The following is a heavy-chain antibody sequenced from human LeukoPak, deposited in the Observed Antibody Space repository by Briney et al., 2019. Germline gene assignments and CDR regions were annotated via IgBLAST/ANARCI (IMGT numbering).Heavy chain of an antibody. CDR2: IYYRGNT. CDR1: GDSIRNYY. Sequence: SQTLSLTCTVSGDSIRNYYWSWIRQPPGKGLEWIGYIYYRGNTNYNPSLKSRVIISIDTSKNQFSLKLTSVTAADTAVYFCARDSPPQYASSSAGFDYWGPGTLVTVSS. V-gene: IGHV4-59*01. J-gene: IGHJ4*02. D-gene: IGHD6-6*01. CDR3: ARDSPPQYASSSAGFDY.